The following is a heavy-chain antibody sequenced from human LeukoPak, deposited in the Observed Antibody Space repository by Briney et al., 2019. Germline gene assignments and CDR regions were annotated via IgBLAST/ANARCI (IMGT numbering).Heavy chain of an antibody. CDR3: AKDVTDIVVVTARLYDY. V-gene: IGHV3-21*04. Sequence: GGPLRLSCAASGFTFSSYSMNWVRQAPGKGLEWVSSISSSSSYIYYADSVKGRFTISRDNSKNTLYLQMNSLRAEDTAVYYCAKDVTDIVVVTARLYDYWGQGTLVTVSS. CDR2: ISSSSSYI. J-gene: IGHJ4*02. D-gene: IGHD2-21*02. CDR1: GFTFSSYS.